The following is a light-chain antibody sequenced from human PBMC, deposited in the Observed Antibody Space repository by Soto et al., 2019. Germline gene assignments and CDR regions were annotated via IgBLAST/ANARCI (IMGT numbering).Light chain of an antibody. Sequence: EIVLTQSPATLSLSPGERATLSCRASQSVSSYLAWYQQKPGKAPRLLIYDASNRATGFPARFSGSGSGTDFTLPISSLEPEDFAVYYCQQRRTFGPGTKVDIK. CDR1: QSVSSY. V-gene: IGKV3-11*01. CDR3: QQRRT. J-gene: IGKJ3*01. CDR2: DAS.